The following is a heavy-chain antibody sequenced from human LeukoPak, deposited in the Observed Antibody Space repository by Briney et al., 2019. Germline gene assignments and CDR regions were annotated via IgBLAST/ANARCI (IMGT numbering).Heavy chain of an antibody. V-gene: IGHV3-21*06. CDR2: ISSNSIYI. Sequence: PGGSLRLSCAASGFTVSSNYMSWVRQAPGKGLEWVSSISSNSIYIYYAGSVEGRFTISRDNAKNSLYLQMNSLRAEDTAVYYCARDLTSGPTRHDYWGQGTLVTVSS. D-gene: IGHD2-8*01. CDR3: ARDLTSGPTRHDY. J-gene: IGHJ4*02. CDR1: GFTVSSNY.